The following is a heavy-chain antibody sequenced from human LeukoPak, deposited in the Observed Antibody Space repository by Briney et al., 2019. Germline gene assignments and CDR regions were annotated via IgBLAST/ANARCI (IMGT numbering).Heavy chain of an antibody. V-gene: IGHV3-30-3*01. J-gene: IGHJ3*02. CDR1: GFTFSSYA. CDR2: ISYDGSNK. Sequence: GGSLRLSCAASGFTFSSYAMHWVRQAPGKGLEWVAVISYDGSNKYYADSVKGRFTISRDNSKNTLYLQMNSLRAEDTAVYYCARDRPYDRVFGVVTPRPDDAFDIWGQGTMVTVSS. D-gene: IGHD3-3*01. CDR3: ARDRPYDRVFGVVTPRPDDAFDI.